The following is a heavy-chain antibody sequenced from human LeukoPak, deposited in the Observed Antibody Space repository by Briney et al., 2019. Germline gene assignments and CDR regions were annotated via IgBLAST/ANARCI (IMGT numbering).Heavy chain of an antibody. D-gene: IGHD5-24*01. CDR1: GGSFGGYY. J-gene: IGHJ4*02. Sequence: SETLSLTCAVYGGSFGGYYWSWIRQPPGKGLEWIGEINHSGSTNYIPALKSGVTISLDTSKNQFSLNLSSVTAADTAVYLCARIGGLQLRYFDYWGQGTLVTVSS. CDR3: ARIGGLQLRYFDY. V-gene: IGHV4-34*01. CDR2: INHSGST.